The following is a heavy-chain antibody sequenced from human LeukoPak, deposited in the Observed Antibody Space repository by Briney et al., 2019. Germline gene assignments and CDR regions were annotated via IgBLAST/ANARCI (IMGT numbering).Heavy chain of an antibody. J-gene: IGHJ4*02. V-gene: IGHV4-59*01. D-gene: IGHD5-18*01. Sequence: SGTLSLTCTVSGVSISSYFWTWIRQPPGKGLEWIGYIYYSGSSNYSPSLKSRVTMSVDSSKNQFSLKLTSMTPADTAVYYCARSARGYSYGWYDYWGQGTLVTVSS. CDR2: IYYSGSS. CDR1: GVSISSYF. CDR3: ARSARGYSYGWYDY.